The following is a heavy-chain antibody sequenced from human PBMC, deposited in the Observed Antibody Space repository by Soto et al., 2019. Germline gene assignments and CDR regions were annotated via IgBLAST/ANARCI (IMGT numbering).Heavy chain of an antibody. D-gene: IGHD6-13*01. CDR2: ISTDSGNT. V-gene: IGHV1-18*01. Sequence: QVQLVQSGVGVKKPGASVKVSCKPSGYTFTSYGISWVRQAPGQGLEWMGWISTDSGNTNYAQKFQGRLTMTTDTSTSTAYMEPRSLRSDDTAVYYSARLGIHDAFDIWGQGTTVTVSS. CDR1: GYTFTSYG. J-gene: IGHJ3*02. CDR3: ARLGIHDAFDI.